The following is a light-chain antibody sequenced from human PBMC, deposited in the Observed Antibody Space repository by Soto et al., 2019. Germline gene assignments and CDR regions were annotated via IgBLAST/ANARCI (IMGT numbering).Light chain of an antibody. CDR2: YAS. J-gene: IGKJ4*01. CDR3: QQYKDFPIT. Sequence: DLQMTQSPSSLSASVGDRVTITCQASQDIGKYLNWYQQKPGKAPKLLISYASILETGVPSRFSGSGSGTDFTFTISSLQPEDIATFFCQQYKDFPITFGGGTKVEIK. V-gene: IGKV1-33*01. CDR1: QDIGKY.